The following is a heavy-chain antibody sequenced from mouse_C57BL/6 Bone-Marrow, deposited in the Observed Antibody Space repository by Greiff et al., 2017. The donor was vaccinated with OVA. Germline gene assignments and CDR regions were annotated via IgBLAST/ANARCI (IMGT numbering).Heavy chain of an antibody. CDR2: INPSTGGT. CDR3: AYYEGFAD. D-gene: IGHD2-4*01. Sequence: EVQLQQSGPELVKPGASVKISCKASGYSFTGYYMNWVKQSPEKSLEWIGEINPSTGGTPYNQKFKAKATLTVDKSSSTAYMQLKSLTSEDSAVYYCAYYEGFADWGQGTLVTVSA. J-gene: IGHJ3*01. V-gene: IGHV1-42*01. CDR1: GYSFTGYY.